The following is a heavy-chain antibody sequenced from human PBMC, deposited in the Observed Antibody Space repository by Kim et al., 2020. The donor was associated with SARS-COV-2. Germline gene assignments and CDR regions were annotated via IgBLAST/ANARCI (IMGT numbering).Heavy chain of an antibody. V-gene: IGHV3-53*01. Sequence: GGSLRLSCAASGFTVSSNYMSWVRQAPGKGLEWVSVIYSGGSTYYADSVKGRFTISRDNSKNTLYLQMNSLRAEDTAVYYCARGLYYYDSSGPVQYYFDYWGQGTLVTVSS. CDR2: IYSGGST. CDR1: GFTVSSNY. D-gene: IGHD3-22*01. J-gene: IGHJ4*02. CDR3: ARGLYYYDSSGPVQYYFDY.